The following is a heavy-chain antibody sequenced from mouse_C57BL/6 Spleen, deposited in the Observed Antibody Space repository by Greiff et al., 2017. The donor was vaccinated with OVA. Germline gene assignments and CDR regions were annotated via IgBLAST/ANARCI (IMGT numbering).Heavy chain of an antibody. CDR2: ILSDGST. V-gene: IGHV2-6*03. CDR1: GFSLTSYG. CDR3: ARPTRGYYSNSLASDY. J-gene: IGHJ4*01. Sequence: QVQLKQSGPGLVAPSHSLSITCTVSGFSLTSYGVHWVRQPPGKGLEWLVVILSDGSTTYNAALKSRQSMSKDNSESQVLLKMNSLQSDDTAMYYCARPTRGYYSNSLASDYWGQGTSVTVSS. D-gene: IGHD2-5*01.